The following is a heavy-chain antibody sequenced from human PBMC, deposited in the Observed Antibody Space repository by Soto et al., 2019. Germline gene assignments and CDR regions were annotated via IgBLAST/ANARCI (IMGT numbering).Heavy chain of an antibody. CDR2: ISYDGSNK. V-gene: IGHV3-30*03. D-gene: IGHD6-6*01. J-gene: IGHJ6*02. CDR1: GFTFSSYG. CDR3: ASSQPTRRHYYYYYGMDV. Sequence: GGSLRLSCAASGFTFSSYGMHWVRQAPGKGLEWVAVISYDGSNKYYADSVKGRFTISRDNSKNTLYLQMNSLRAEDTAVYYCASSQPTRRHYYYYYGMDVWGQGTTVTVSS.